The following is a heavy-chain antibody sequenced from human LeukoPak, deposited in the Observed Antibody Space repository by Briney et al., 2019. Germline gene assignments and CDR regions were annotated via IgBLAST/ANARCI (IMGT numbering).Heavy chain of an antibody. V-gene: IGHV4-61*02. Sequence: PSETLSLTCTVSGGSISSGSYYWSWIRQPAGKGLEWIGRIYTSGSTNYNPSLKNRVTISLDTSKNQFSLKLSSVTAADTAVYYCARPPQVTTLTSAQDWYFDLWGRGTLVTVSS. CDR1: GGSISSGSYY. D-gene: IGHD4-17*01. J-gene: IGHJ2*01. CDR3: ARPPQVTTLTSAQDWYFDL. CDR2: IYTSGST.